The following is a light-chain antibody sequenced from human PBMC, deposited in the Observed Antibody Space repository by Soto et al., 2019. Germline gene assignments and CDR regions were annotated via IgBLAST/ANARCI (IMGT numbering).Light chain of an antibody. Sequence: DIQMTQSPSTLSASVGDRVTITSRASESISSWLAWYQQKPGKAPKLLIYKASSLESGVPSRFSGSGSGTEFTLTISSLQPDDFATYYCQQDNSYYPETFGQGTKVEI. V-gene: IGKV1-5*03. CDR3: QQDNSYYPET. J-gene: IGKJ1*01. CDR2: KAS. CDR1: ESISSW.